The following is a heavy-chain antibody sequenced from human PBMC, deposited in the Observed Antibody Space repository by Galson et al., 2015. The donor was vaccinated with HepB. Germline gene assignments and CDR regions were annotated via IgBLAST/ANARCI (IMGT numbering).Heavy chain of an antibody. Sequence: SLRLSCAASGFTFSSYGMNWVRQAPGKGLEWVAVIWYDGSNKYYANSVKGRFTISRDNFKNTLYLQMNSLRAEDTAVYYCARDPGGDVLTGYYNQFDYWGQGTLVTVSS. CDR2: IWYDGSNK. D-gene: IGHD3-9*01. J-gene: IGHJ4*02. V-gene: IGHV3-33*01. CDR3: ARDPGGDVLTGYYNQFDY. CDR1: GFTFSSYG.